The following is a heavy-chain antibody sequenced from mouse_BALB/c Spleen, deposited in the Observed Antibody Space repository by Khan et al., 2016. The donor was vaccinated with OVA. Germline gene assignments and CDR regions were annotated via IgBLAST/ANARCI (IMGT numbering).Heavy chain of an antibody. CDR3: ARRDYAMDY. V-gene: IGHV1-54*01. J-gene: IGHJ4*01. CDR1: GYAFTNYL. Sequence: VQLQESGPELVRPGTSVKVSCKASGYAFTNYLIAWVKQRPGQGIEWIGVNKPGSGGTNYNEKFKGKVTMTPDTSSSTSYMQFSSQTSDESAVYSCARRDYAMDYWGQGTSVTVSS. CDR2: NKPGSGGT.